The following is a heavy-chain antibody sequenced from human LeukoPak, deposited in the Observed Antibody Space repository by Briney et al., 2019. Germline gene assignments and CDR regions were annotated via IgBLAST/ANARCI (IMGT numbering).Heavy chain of an antibody. D-gene: IGHD3-10*01. V-gene: IGHV3-21*01. CDR1: GFTSSSYS. Sequence: GGSLRLSCAASGFTSSSYSMNWVRQAPGKGLEWVSSISSSSSYIYYADSVKGRFTISRDNAKNSLYLQMNSLRAEDTAVYYCASRFGDKFYFDYWGQGTLVTVSS. CDR3: ASRFGDKFYFDY. J-gene: IGHJ4*02. CDR2: ISSSSSYI.